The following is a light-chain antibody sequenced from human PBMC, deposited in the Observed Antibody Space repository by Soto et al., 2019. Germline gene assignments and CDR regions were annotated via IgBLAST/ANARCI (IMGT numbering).Light chain of an antibody. CDR2: EGT. Sequence: QSALTQPASVSGSPGQSITISCTGTSGDVGSYNLVSWYQQQPGKAPKLLIYEGTQRPSGVSNRFSGSKSGNTASLTVSALQAEDEADYYCSSFTDGNNLVFGTGTKLTVL. CDR1: SGDVGSYNL. J-gene: IGLJ1*01. CDR3: SSFTDGNNLV. V-gene: IGLV2-14*02.